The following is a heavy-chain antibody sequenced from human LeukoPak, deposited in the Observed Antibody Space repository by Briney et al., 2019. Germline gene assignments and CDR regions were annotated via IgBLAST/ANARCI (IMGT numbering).Heavy chain of an antibody. J-gene: IGHJ4*02. D-gene: IGHD2-21*02. Sequence: PGGSLRLSCAASGFTFSSYTMNWVRQAPGKGLEWLSYISGSSSTIYYADSVKGRFTISKDDSNSTLYLQMNSLRAEDTALYYCAKDISVTDWGQGTLVTVSS. V-gene: IGHV3-48*01. CDR3: AKDISVTD. CDR1: GFTFSSYT. CDR2: ISGSSSTI.